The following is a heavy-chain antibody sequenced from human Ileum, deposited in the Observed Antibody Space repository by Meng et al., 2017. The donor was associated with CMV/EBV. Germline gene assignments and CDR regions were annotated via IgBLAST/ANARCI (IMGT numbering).Heavy chain of an antibody. J-gene: IGHJ4*02. D-gene: IGHD5-12*01. V-gene: IGHV2-5*02. CDR1: GCSLRGEAMA. CDR2: IYGGEEK. CDR3: AHRRGGYFDI. Sequence: PRTFSGCSLRGEAMAVDWIRQTPGKALEWIALIYGGEEKNSTTSMRDRLTITKDTTRNQVVLTVTNMDPIDTATYQCAHRRGGYFDIWGQGILVTVSS.